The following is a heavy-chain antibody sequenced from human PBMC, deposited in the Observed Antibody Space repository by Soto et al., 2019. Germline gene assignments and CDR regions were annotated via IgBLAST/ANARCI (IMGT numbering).Heavy chain of an antibody. V-gene: IGHV1-69*01. D-gene: IGHD1-1*01. Sequence: QVQLVQSGAEVKKPGSSVKISCKASGGTFRNYPFSWVRQAPGQGLEWRGGIIPIFGTPNYAQKFQGRVTITADESTTTVYMELSSLRSDDTAVYYCARVLEFRDGYISHFDFWAQGTLVTVSS. CDR3: ARVLEFRDGYISHFDF. CDR2: IIPIFGTP. CDR1: GGTFRNYP. J-gene: IGHJ4*02.